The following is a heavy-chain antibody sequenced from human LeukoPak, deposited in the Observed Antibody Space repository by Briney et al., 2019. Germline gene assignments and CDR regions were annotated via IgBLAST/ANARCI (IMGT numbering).Heavy chain of an antibody. D-gene: IGHD2-15*01. CDR2: IYTSGST. J-gene: IGHJ4*02. V-gene: IGHV4-61*02. CDR3: AREVGYCSGGSCYPANYFDY. CDR1: GGSISSGSYY. Sequence: SETLSLTCTVSGGSISSGSYYWSWIRQPAGEGLEWIGRIYTSGSTNYNPSLKSRVTISVDTSKNQFSLKLSSLTAADTAVYYCAREVGYCSGGSCYPANYFDYWGQGTLVTVSS.